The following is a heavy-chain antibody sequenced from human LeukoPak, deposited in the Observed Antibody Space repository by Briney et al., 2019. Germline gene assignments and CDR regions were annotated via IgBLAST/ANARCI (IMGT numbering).Heavy chain of an antibody. CDR3: AKAGPEDYDILTGYYRRHAFDI. D-gene: IGHD3-9*01. V-gene: IGHV1-58*01. Sequence: GASVKVSCKASGFTFTSSAVQWVRQARGQRLEWIGWIVVGSGNTNYAQKFQERVTITRDMSTSTAYMELSSLRSEDTAVYYCAKAGPEDYDILTGYYRRHAFDIWGQGTMVTVSS. J-gene: IGHJ3*02. CDR1: GFTFTSSA. CDR2: IVVGSGNT.